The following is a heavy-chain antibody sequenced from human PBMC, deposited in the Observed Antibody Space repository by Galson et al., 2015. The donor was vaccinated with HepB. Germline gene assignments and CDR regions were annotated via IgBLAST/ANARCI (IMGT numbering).Heavy chain of an antibody. CDR2: IYPGDSDT. CDR1: GYIFSNYW. J-gene: IGHJ4*02. D-gene: IGHD1-26*01. Sequence: QSGAEVKKPGESLKISCKGSGYIFSNYWIVWVRQMPGKGLEFMGIIYPGDSDTKYSPSFQGQVTISADKSTSTAYLQWSSLKASDTDMYYCAKMSVGCFDYWGQGTLVTVAS. CDR3: AKMSVGCFDY. V-gene: IGHV5-51*01.